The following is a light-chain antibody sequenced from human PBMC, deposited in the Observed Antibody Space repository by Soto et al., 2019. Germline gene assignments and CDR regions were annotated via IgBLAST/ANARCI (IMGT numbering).Light chain of an antibody. CDR3: QSYDSSLSGLL. V-gene: IGLV1-40*01. Sequence: QSVLTQPPSVSGAPGQRVTISCTGSSSKIGAGDDVHWNQQLPGTAPKLLIYGNSNRPSGVPDRFSGSKSGTSASLAITGLQAEDEADYYCQSYDSSLSGLLFGGGTKLTVL. CDR2: GNS. J-gene: IGLJ2*01. CDR1: SSKIGAGDD.